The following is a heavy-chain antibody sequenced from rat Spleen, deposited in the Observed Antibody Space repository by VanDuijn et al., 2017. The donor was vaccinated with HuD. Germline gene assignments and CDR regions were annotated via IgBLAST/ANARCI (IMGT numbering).Heavy chain of an antibody. Sequence: QVQLKESGPGLMQPSDTLSLTCTVSGFSLNRNGVGWVRQPLGKGLVWMGVIWGDGNTNYNSALKSRLSISRDTSESQVFLKMNSLQTEDTAMYFCASQYYYDGYYRDFWGQGVMVTVSS. J-gene: IGHJ2*01. V-gene: IGHV2-72*01. CDR3: ASQYYYDGYYRDF. CDR1: GFSLNRNG. CDR2: IWGDGNT. D-gene: IGHD1-12*03.